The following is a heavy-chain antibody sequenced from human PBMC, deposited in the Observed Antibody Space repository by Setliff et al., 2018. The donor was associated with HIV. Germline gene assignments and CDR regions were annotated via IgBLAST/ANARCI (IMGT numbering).Heavy chain of an antibody. Sequence: PGGSLRLFCATSGFNFVNAWMSWVRQAPGKGLVWVSRINTDGSSATYADSVKGRFTNSRDNAKNTLYLQMDSLRAEDTAVYYCARGGANPSWFDSWGQGTLVTVSS. J-gene: IGHJ5*01. CDR1: GFNFVNAW. V-gene: IGHV3-74*03. CDR3: ARGGANPSWFDS. D-gene: IGHD3-16*01. CDR2: INTDGSSA.